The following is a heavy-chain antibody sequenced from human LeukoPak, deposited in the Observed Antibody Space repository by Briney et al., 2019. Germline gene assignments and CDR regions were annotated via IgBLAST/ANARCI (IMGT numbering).Heavy chain of an antibody. CDR1: GYTFTGYY. J-gene: IGHJ5*02. D-gene: IGHD2-2*01. CDR2: INPNSGGT. Sequence: ASVKVSYKASGYTFTGYYMHWVRQAPGQGLEWMGWINPNSGGTNYAQKFQGRVTMTRDTSISTAYMELSRLRSDDAAVYYCARGEYCSSTSCYHGWFDPWGQGTLVTVSS. V-gene: IGHV1-2*02. CDR3: ARGEYCSSTSCYHGWFDP.